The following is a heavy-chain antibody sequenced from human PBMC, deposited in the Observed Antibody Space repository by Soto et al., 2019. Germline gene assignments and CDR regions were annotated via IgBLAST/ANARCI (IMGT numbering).Heavy chain of an antibody. D-gene: IGHD2-15*01. CDR2: IKSKTDGGTT. V-gene: IGHV3-15*01. CDR3: TTGFSGGSCYSFGYYYGMDG. J-gene: IGHJ6*02. CDR1: GFTFSNAW. Sequence: PGGSLRLSCAASGFTFSNAWMSWVRQAPGKGLEWVGRIKSKTDGGTTDYAAPVKGRFTISRDDSKNTLSLQMDSLKTDGTAVYYCTTGFSGGSCYSFGYYYGMDGWGQGTTVTVSS.